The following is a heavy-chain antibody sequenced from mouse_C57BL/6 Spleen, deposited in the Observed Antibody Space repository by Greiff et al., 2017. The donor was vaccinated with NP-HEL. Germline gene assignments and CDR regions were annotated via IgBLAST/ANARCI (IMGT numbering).Heavy chain of an antibody. CDR2: IDPSDSYT. Sequence: VQLQQPGAELVMPGASVKLSCKASGYTFTSYWMHWVKQRPGQGLEWIGEIDPSDSYTNYNQKFKGKSTLTVDKSSSTAYMQLSSLTSEDSAVYYCARGPGSSYGWFAYWGQGTLVTVSA. CDR3: ARGPGSSYGWFAY. V-gene: IGHV1-69*01. CDR1: GYTFTSYW. D-gene: IGHD1-1*01. J-gene: IGHJ3*01.